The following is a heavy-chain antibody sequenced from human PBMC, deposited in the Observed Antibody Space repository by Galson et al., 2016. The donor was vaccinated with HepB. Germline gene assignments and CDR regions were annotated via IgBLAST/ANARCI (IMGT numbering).Heavy chain of an antibody. J-gene: IGHJ4*02. CDR1: GFTFSTYW. CDR3: ARGIATPGVDY. Sequence: SLRLSCAASGFTFSTYWINWVRQGPGKGLEWVANIQPEGSEKYYVDSVKGRFTISRDNAKNSLYRQMNSLKAEDTAVYYCARGIATPGVDYWGQGALVTVSS. V-gene: IGHV3-7*01. D-gene: IGHD6-13*01. CDR2: IQPEGSEK.